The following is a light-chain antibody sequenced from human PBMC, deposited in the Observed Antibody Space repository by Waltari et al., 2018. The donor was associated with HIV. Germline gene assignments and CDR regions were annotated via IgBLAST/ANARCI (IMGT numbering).Light chain of an antibody. Sequence: IVMAQSPVSLSVSPGERATLSCRASQSVRSNLAWYQQKPGQAPRLLIYGTSARATGVPARFSGSGSGTYFTLTINSLQSDDFAVYYCQQYYNSPTFGQGTKVE. CDR1: QSVRSN. J-gene: IGKJ1*01. CDR3: QQYYNSPT. CDR2: GTS. V-gene: IGKV3-15*01.